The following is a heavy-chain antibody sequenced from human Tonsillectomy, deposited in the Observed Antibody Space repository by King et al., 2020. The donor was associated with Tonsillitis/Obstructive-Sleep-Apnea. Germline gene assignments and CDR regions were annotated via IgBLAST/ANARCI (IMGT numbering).Heavy chain of an antibody. CDR3: AREDGGVDAFDI. D-gene: IGHD4-23*01. V-gene: IGHV3-30*01. CDR2: ISYDGSNK. CDR1: GFTFSSYA. Sequence: VQLVESGGGVVQPGRSLRLSCAASGFTFSSYAMHWVRQAPGKGLEWVAVISYDGSNKYYADSVKGRCTISRDNSKNTLYLQMNSLRAEDTAVYYCAREDGGVDAFDIWGQGTMVTVSS. J-gene: IGHJ3*02.